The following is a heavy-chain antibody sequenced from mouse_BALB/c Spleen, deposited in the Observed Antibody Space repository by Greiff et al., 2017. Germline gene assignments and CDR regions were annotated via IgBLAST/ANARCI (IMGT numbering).Heavy chain of an antibody. CDR2: ISYSGST. J-gene: IGHJ2*01. CDR1: GYSITSDYA. V-gene: IGHV3-2*02. Sequence: EVQGVESGPGLVKPSQSLSLTCTVTGYSITSDYAWNWIRQFPGNKLEWMGYISYSGSTSYNPSLKSRISITRDTSKNQFFLQLNSVTTEDTATYYCARRGYDGYYFDYWGQGTTLTVSS. D-gene: IGHD2-2*01. CDR3: ARRGYDGYYFDY.